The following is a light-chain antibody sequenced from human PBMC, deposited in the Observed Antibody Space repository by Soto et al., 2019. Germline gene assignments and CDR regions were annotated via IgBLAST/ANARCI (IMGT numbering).Light chain of an antibody. V-gene: IGLV2-14*01. CDR3: SSYTSSSTLYV. CDR1: SSDVGGYNY. Sequence: QSALTQPASVSGSPGQSITISCTGTSSDVGGYNYVSWYQQHPGKAPKLMIYEVSNRPSGVSNRFSGSKSGNTASLTISGLQAEHEADYYCSSYTSSSTLYVSGTGTKVTVL. J-gene: IGLJ1*01. CDR2: EVS.